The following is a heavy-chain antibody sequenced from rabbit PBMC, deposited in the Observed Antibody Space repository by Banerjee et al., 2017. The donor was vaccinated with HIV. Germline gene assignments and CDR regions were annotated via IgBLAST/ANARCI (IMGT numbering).Heavy chain of an antibody. CDR1: GFSLSSGYD. D-gene: IGHD6-1*01. CDR3: ARGVAGYDWTTRLDL. J-gene: IGHJ6*01. Sequence: QSLEESGGDLVKPGASLTLTCTASGFSLSSGYDMCWVRQAPGKGLEWITCIYNNAAYANWAKGRFTISKTSSTTVTLQMTSLTAADTATYFCARGVAGYDWTTRLDLWGPGTLVTVS. V-gene: IGHV1S40*01. CDR2: IYNNA.